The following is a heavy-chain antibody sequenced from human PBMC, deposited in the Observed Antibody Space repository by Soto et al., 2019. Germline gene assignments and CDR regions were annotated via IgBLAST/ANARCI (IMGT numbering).Heavy chain of an antibody. J-gene: IGHJ6*02. V-gene: IGHV4-34*01. CDR2: INHSGST. Sequence: PPETLSLTCGVYGGSFSGYYWSWIRQPPGKGLEWIGEINHSGSTNYTPTLKSPVTISVDTSKNQFSLKLSSVTAADTAVYYCARDPLLWFGELFLYYYGMDVWGQGTTVTVSS. D-gene: IGHD3-10*01. CDR1: GGSFSGYY. CDR3: ARDPLLWFGELFLYYYGMDV.